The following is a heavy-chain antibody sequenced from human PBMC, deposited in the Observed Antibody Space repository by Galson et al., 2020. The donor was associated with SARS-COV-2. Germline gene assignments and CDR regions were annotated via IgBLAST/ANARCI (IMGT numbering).Heavy chain of an antibody. CDR3: ARGPRRITTFGVVVICGMDV. D-gene: IGHD3-3*01. CDR2: INHSGST. CDR1: GESFSDYY. Sequence: SETLSLTCTVYGESFSDYYWSWIRQSPEKGLEWIGEINHSGSTTYNPSLESRVTIAADASKKQLSLKLSSMTAADTSVYYCARGPRRITTFGVVVICGMDVWGLGTTVTVS. V-gene: IGHV4-34*01. J-gene: IGHJ6*01.